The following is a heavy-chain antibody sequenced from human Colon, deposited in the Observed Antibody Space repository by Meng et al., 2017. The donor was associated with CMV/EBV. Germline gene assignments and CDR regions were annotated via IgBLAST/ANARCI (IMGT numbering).Heavy chain of an antibody. CDR1: GFTCSTYA. J-gene: IGHJ5*02. CDR2: IDGGGGGT. D-gene: IGHD1-14*01. Sequence: SGFTCSTYAMSWVRQAPGKGLEWVSTIDGGGGGTWYADSVKGRFTISRDNSKDTLYLQMNSLRAEDTAVYYCAKELGTPPKYNWFDPWGQGTLVTVSS. V-gene: IGHV3-23*01. CDR3: AKELGTPPKYNWFDP.